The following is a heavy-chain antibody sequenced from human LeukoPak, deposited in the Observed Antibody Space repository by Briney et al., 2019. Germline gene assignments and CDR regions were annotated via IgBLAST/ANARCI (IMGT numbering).Heavy chain of an antibody. CDR3: ASPKRYGSGRYPLDY. J-gene: IGHJ4*02. Sequence: GASVKVSCKASGGTFSSYAISWVRQAPGQGLEWMGGIIPIFGTANYAQKFQGRVTITTDESTSTAYMELSSLRSEDTAVYYCASPKRYGSGRYPLDYWGQGTLVTVSS. D-gene: IGHD3-10*01. CDR2: IIPIFGTA. CDR1: GGTFSSYA. V-gene: IGHV1-69*05.